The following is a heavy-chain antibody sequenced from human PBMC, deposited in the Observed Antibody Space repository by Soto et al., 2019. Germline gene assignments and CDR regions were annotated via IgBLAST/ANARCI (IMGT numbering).Heavy chain of an antibody. Sequence: EVQLLESGGGLVQPGGSLRLSCEASGFSFSNYAMSWVRQTPGKGLEWVSGISATGYATFYAESVKGRFTISRDNSKNTINVQMNDLRGDDTATYYCAKYRLDRAPAGWVDCWGQGALVTVSS. J-gene: IGHJ5*01. CDR3: AKYRLDRAPAGWVDC. D-gene: IGHD6-13*01. CDR1: GFSFSNYA. V-gene: IGHV3-23*01. CDR2: ISATGYAT.